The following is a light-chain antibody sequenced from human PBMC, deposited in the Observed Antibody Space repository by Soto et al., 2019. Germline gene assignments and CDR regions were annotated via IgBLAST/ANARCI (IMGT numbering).Light chain of an antibody. CDR2: GGT. CDR3: CSYAGITTYYV. CDR1: SSDVGSYNL. Sequence: QSALTQPASVSGSPGQSITISCTGTSSDVGSYNLVSWYQQHPGEAPKLMIYGGTKRPSGVSNRFSGSKSGNTASLTISGLQAEDEADYYCCSYAGITTYYVFGTGTKDTDL. V-gene: IGLV2-23*01. J-gene: IGLJ1*01.